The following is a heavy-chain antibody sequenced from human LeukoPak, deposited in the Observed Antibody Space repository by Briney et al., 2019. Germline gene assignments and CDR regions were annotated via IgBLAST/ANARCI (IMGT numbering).Heavy chain of an antibody. J-gene: IGHJ4*02. V-gene: IGHV3-21*06. Sequence: PGGSLRLSCAASGFTFSSYAMSWVRQAPGKGLEWVSFISSSSDYIYYADSVKGRFIISRDNAKNSLYLQMNSLRVEETAVYYCARELGISAGLDYWGQGTPVTVSS. CDR2: ISSSSDYI. D-gene: IGHD7-27*01. CDR1: GFTFSSYA. CDR3: ARELGISAGLDY.